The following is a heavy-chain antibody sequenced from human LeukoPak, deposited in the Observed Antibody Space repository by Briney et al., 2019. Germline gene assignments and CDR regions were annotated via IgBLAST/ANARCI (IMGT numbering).Heavy chain of an antibody. J-gene: IGHJ4*02. CDR1: GGSISSSSYY. V-gene: IGHV4-39*07. Sequence: SETLSLTCTVSGGSISSSSYYWGWIRQPPGKGLEWIGEINHSGSTNYNPSLKSRVTISVDTSKNQFSLKLSSVTAADTAVYYCARAGIGLRYYYDSSGYGNWGQGTLVTVSS. CDR3: ARAGIGLRYYYDSSGYGN. D-gene: IGHD3-22*01. CDR2: INHSGST.